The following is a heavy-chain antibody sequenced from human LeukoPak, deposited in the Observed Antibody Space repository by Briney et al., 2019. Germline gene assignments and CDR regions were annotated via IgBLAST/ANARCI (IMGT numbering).Heavy chain of an antibody. CDR3: ARDRLVWARNYYYMDV. CDR1: NGSISSYY. J-gene: IGHJ6*03. D-gene: IGHD6-19*01. CDR2: INHSGST. Sequence: SETLSLTCSVSNGSISSYYWSWIRQPPGKGLEWIGEINHSGSTNYNPSLKSRVTISVDTSKNQFSLKLSSVTAADTAVYYCARDRLVWARNYYYMDVWGKGTTVTISS. V-gene: IGHV4-34*01.